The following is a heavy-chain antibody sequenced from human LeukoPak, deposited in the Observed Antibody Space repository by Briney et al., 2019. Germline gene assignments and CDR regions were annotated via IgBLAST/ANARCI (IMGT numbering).Heavy chain of an antibody. J-gene: IGHJ3*02. CDR3: AKDWNSWGGIYAFDI. V-gene: IGHV3-23*01. CDR2: ISGRGDST. D-gene: IGHD3-10*01. CDR1: GFTFSNYA. Sequence: PGGSLRLSCTTSGFTFSNYALNWIRQAPGKGLEWVSSISGRGDSTYYADSVKGRFTISRDISKNTLYLEMNSLRAEDTAVYYCAKDWNSWGGIYAFDIWGQGTMVTVSS.